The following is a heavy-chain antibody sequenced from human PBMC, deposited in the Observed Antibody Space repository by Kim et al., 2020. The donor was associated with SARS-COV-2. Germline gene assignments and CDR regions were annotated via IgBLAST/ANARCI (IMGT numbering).Heavy chain of an antibody. CDR3: AKDHRYYDFWSGYLNPAYYYYSDMDV. CDR2: ITYDGSNK. V-gene: IGHV3-30*18. D-gene: IGHD3-3*01. J-gene: IGHJ6*03. CDR1: GFTFSSYG. Sequence: GGSLRLSCAASGFTFSSYGMHWVRQAPGKGLEWVAVITYDGSNKYYADSVKGRFTISRDNSKNTLYLQMNSLRAEDTAVYYCAKDHRYYDFWSGYLNPAYYYYSDMDVWGKGTTVTVSS.